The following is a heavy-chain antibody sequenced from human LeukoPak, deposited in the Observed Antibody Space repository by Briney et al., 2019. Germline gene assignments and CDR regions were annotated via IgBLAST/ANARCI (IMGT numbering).Heavy chain of an antibody. Sequence: GGSLRLSCAASGFTFSSYSMNWVRQAPGKGLEWVSSISSSSSYIYYADSLKGRFTISRDNAKNSLYLQMNSLRAEDTAVYYCAGTLPHYFDYWGQGTLVTVSS. CDR3: AGTLPHYFDY. CDR2: ISSSSSYI. V-gene: IGHV3-21*01. J-gene: IGHJ4*02. CDR1: GFTFSSYS.